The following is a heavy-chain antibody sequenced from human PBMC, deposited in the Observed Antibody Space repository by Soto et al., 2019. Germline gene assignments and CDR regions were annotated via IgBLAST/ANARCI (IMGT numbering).Heavy chain of an antibody. CDR2: ISYDGSNK. CDR1: GLPFSSYG. D-gene: IGHD3-10*01. V-gene: IGHV3-30*18. J-gene: IGHJ6*02. CDR3: AKSGRITIVWGVPGYYYGMDD. Sequence: GGSLKLSCAASGLPFSSYGMHWVRQAPGKGLGGVAGISYDGSNKYYADSVKGRFTISRDNSKNTLYPQMNSLRAEATAVYYCAKSGRITIVWGVPGYYYGMDDWGQGATVTVSS.